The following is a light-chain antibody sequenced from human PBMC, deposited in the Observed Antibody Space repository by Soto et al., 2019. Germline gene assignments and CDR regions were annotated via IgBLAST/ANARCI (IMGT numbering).Light chain of an antibody. Sequence: QSVLTQPPSVSGAPGQRVTISCTGSSSNIGAGYDVHWYQQLPGTAPKLLIYGNSNRPSGVPDRFSGSKSGTSASLAITGLRSEDEADYYCAAWDDRLSGYGFGGGTKVTVL. CDR3: AAWDDRLSGYG. V-gene: IGLV1-40*01. CDR1: SSNIGAGYD. J-gene: IGLJ1*01. CDR2: GNS.